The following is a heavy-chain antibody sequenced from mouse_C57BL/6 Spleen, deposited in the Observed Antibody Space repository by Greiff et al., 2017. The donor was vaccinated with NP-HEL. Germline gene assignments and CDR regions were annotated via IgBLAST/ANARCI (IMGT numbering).Heavy chain of an antibody. J-gene: IGHJ2*01. V-gene: IGHV1-81*01. Sequence: VQLQQSGAELARPGASVKLSCKASGYTFTSYGMSWVKQRTGQGLEWIGEIYPRSGNTYYNEKFKGKATLTAAKSSSTAYMELRSLTSEDSAVYFCARGPLITTVVASDYWGQGTTLTVSS. D-gene: IGHD1-1*01. CDR2: IYPRSGNT. CDR3: ARGPLITTVVASDY. CDR1: GYTFTSYG.